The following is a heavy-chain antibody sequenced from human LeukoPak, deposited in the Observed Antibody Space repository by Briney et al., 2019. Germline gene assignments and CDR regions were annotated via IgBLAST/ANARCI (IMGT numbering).Heavy chain of an antibody. CDR2: ISSSSSYI. J-gene: IGHJ4*02. CDR1: GFTFSSYS. Sequence: GGALRLSCAASGFTFSSYSMNWVRQAPGKGVEGVSSISSSSSYIYYADSVKGRFTISRDNAKNSLYLQMNSLRAEDTAVYYCARSSTSYLSYLFDYWGQGTLVTVSS. D-gene: IGHD2-2*01. V-gene: IGHV3-21*01. CDR3: ARSSTSYLSYLFDY.